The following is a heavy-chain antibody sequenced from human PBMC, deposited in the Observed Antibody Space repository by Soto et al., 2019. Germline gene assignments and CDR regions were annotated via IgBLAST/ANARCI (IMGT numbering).Heavy chain of an antibody. CDR2: IYYSGST. V-gene: IGHV4-59*01. Sequence: SETLSLTCSFAGGSISSYYWSLIRQPPGKGLEWIGYIYYSGSTNYNPSLKSRVTISVDTSKNQFSLKLSSVTAADTAVYYCARLRAGPKNYYGSGSNTTDYYYYYGMDVWGQGTTVTVSS. CDR1: GGSISSYY. CDR3: ARLRAGPKNYYGSGSNTTDYYYYYGMDV. J-gene: IGHJ6*02. D-gene: IGHD3-10*01.